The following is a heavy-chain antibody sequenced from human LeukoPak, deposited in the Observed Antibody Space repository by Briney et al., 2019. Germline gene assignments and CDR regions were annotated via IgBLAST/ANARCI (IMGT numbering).Heavy chain of an antibody. CDR1: GFSFSSYA. J-gene: IGHJ4*02. CDR3: ARGRGCSSMSCYPDY. V-gene: IGHV3-21*01. Sequence: PGGSLRLSCAASGFSFSSYAMHWVRQAPGKGLEWVSSISPSRSYIHYADSVKGRFTVSRDNAKNSLYLQMNSLRAEDTAVYYCARGRGCSSMSCYPDYWGQGTLVTVSS. CDR2: ISPSRSYI. D-gene: IGHD2-2*01.